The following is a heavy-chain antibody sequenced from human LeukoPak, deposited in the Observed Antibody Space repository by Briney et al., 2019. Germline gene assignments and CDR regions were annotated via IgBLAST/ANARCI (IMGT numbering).Heavy chain of an antibody. D-gene: IGHD4-23*01. J-gene: IGHJ4*02. CDR1: GFTFSSYA. CDR2: ISYDGSNK. V-gene: IGHV3-30-3*01. CDR3: ARSKGTTVATRGRFDY. Sequence: GGSLRLSCAASGFTFSSYAMHWVRQAPGKGLEWVAVISYDGSNKYYADSVKGRFTISRDNSKNTLYLQMNSLRAEDTAVYYCARSKGTTVATRGRFDYWGQGTLVTVSS.